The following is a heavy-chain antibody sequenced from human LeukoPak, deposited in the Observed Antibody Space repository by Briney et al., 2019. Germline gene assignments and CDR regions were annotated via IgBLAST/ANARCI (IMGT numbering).Heavy chain of an antibody. Sequence: GGSLRLSCAASGFTFSSYAMSWVRQAPGKGLEWVSAISGSGGSTYHADSVKGRSTISRDNSKNPLYLQMNSLRAEDTAVYYCAKDFYGSGRSGFDYWGQGTLVTVSS. V-gene: IGHV3-23*01. CDR3: AKDFYGSGRSGFDY. CDR1: GFTFSSYA. D-gene: IGHD3-10*01. J-gene: IGHJ4*02. CDR2: ISGSGGST.